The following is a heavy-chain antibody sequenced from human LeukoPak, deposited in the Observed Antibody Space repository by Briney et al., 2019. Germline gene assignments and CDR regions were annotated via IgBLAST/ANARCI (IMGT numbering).Heavy chain of an antibody. J-gene: IGHJ4*02. CDR2: IIPIFGTA. CDR3: AREPGHDYGDYVSPYY. D-gene: IGHD4-17*01. CDR1: GGTFSSYA. Sequence: ASVKVSCKASGGTFSSYAISWVRQAPGQGLEWMGGIIPIFGTANYAQKFQGRVTITADESTSTAYMELSSLRSEDTAVYYCAREPGHDYGDYVSPYYWGQGTLVTVSS. V-gene: IGHV1-69*01.